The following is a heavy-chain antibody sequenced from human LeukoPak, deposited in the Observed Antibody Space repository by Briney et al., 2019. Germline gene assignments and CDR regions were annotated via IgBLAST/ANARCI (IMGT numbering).Heavy chain of an antibody. J-gene: IGHJ5*02. CDR2: INPNSGGT. V-gene: IGHV1-2*02. D-gene: IGHD3-3*01. CDR1: GYTFTGYY. CDR3: AREAQFFLGFDP. Sequence: GASVKVSCKASGYTFTGYYMHWVRQAPGQGLEWMGWINPNSGGTNYAQKFQGRVTITTDESTSTAYMELSSLRSEDTAVYYCAREAQFFLGFDPWGQGTLVTVSS.